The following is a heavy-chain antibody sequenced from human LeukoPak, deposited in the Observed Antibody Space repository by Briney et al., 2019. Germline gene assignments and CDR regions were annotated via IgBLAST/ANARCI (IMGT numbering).Heavy chain of an antibody. J-gene: IGHJ4*02. Sequence: PGGSLRLSCAASGFTFSSYSMNWVRQAPGKGLEWVSYISSSSSTIYYADSVKGRFTISRDNAQNSLHLQMNSLRDEDTAVYYCARVGGSQAIHDFWGQGTLVTVSS. CDR3: ARVGGSQAIHDF. D-gene: IGHD1-26*01. V-gene: IGHV3-48*02. CDR2: ISSSSSTI. CDR1: GFTFSSYS.